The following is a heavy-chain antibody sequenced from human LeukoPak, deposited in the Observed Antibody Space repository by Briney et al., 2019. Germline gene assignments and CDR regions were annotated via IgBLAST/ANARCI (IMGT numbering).Heavy chain of an antibody. CDR2: ISAYNGNT. Sequence: ASVKVSCKASGCTFTSYGISWVRQAPGQGLEWMGWISAYNGNTNYAQKLQGRVTMTTDTSTSTAYMELRSLRSDDTAVYYCARDLLLWFGESKDDAFDIWGQGTMVTVSS. J-gene: IGHJ3*02. V-gene: IGHV1-18*01. CDR1: GCTFTSYG. CDR3: ARDLLLWFGESKDDAFDI. D-gene: IGHD3-10*01.